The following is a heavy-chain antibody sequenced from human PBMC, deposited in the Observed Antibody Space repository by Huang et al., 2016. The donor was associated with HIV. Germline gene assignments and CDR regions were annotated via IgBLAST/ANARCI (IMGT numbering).Heavy chain of an antibody. CDR1: GFSILIYY. V-gene: IGHV1-46*03. D-gene: IGHD6-13*01. Sequence: QVQLVQSGAEVKKPGASVTISCKASGFSILIYYIHWVRQAPGQGLEWMGIVNPSGGGEDDAQKLKGRVTMTRDTSTRTLYMELSSLRSEDTAVYYCAREGITPSGTEVSGFDFWGQGTPVSVSS. CDR3: AREGITPSGTEVSGFDF. CDR2: VNPSGGGE. J-gene: IGHJ5*01.